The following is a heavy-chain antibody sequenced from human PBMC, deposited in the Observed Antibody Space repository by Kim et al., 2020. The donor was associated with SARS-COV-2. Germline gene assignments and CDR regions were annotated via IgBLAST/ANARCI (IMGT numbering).Heavy chain of an antibody. V-gene: IGHV3-74*01. CDR3: AKEEMWSLDS. D-gene: IGHD2-21*01. CDR1: GFTFSSRW. Sequence: GGSLRLSCVASGFTFSSRWMHWVRQVPGKGLVWVARMNKDGSNTAYAGSVRGRFTISRDNSKNTLFLQMDRLRVDDTAIYYCAKEEMWSLDSWGQGIMVTVSS. CDR2: MNKDGSNT. J-gene: IGHJ4*02.